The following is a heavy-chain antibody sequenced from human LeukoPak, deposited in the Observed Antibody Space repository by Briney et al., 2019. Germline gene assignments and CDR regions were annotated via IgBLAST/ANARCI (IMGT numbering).Heavy chain of an antibody. CDR1: GFTFSSYG. Sequence: GRSLRLSCAASGFTFSSYGMHWVRQAPGKGLEWVAVIWYDGSNKYYADSVKGRFTISRDNSKNTLYLQMNSLRAEDTAVYYCARFLTMITNYGMGVWGQGTTVTVSS. D-gene: IGHD3-22*01. CDR2: IWYDGSNK. CDR3: ARFLTMITNYGMGV. J-gene: IGHJ6*02. V-gene: IGHV3-33*01.